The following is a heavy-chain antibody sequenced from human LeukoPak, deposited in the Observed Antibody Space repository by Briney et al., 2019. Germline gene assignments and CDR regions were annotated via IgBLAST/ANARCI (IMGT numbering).Heavy chain of an antibody. D-gene: IGHD2-2*02. V-gene: IGHV1-8*01. CDR2: MNPNSGKT. J-gene: IGHJ3*02. Sequence: GASVKVSCKASGYTLTTYDINWVRQAPGQGLEWMGWMNPNSGKTGYAQKFQDRITITRNTSISTAYMELSSLRSEDTAVYYCARHRDCSSTSCYTLNDAFDIWGQGTMVTVSS. CDR1: GYTLTTYD. CDR3: ARHRDCSSTSCYTLNDAFDI.